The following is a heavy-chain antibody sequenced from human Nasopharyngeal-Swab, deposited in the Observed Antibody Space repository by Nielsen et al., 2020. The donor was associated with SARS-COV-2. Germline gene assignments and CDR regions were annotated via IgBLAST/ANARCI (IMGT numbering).Heavy chain of an antibody. J-gene: IGHJ6*03. D-gene: IGHD3-10*01. CDR3: ATIEISGKGAYYYYMDV. CDR2: FDPEDGET. Sequence: WVRQAPGQGLEWMGGFDPEDGETIYAQKFQGRVTMTEDTSTDTAYMELSSLRSEDTAVYYCATIEISGKGAYYYYMDVWGKGTPVTSP. V-gene: IGHV1-24*01.